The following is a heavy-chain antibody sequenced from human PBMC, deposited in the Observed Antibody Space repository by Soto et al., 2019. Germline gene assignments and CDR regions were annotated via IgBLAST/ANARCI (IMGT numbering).Heavy chain of an antibody. J-gene: IGHJ4*02. D-gene: IGHD4-17*01. V-gene: IGHV3-33*01. CDR2: IWYDGSNK. CDR1: GFTFSSYG. Sequence: GGSLRLSCAASGFTFSSYGMHWVRQAPGKGLEWVAVIWYDGSNKYYADSVKGRFTISRDNSKNTLYLQMNSLRAEDTAVYYCARVYGDYEGSYFDYWGQGTLVTVSS. CDR3: ARVYGDYEGSYFDY.